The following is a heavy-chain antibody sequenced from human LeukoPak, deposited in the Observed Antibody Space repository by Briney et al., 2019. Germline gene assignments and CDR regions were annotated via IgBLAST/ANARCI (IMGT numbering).Heavy chain of an antibody. D-gene: IGHD6-19*01. CDR2: IYTSGST. Sequence: SETLSLTCTVSGGSISSYYWSWIRQPAGKGLEWIGRIYTSGSTNYNPSLKSRVTMSVDTSKNQFSLNLRSVTAADTAVYYCARATVAGLSYGMDVWGQGTTVTVSS. V-gene: IGHV4-4*07. CDR1: GGSISSYY. J-gene: IGHJ6*02. CDR3: ARATVAGLSYGMDV.